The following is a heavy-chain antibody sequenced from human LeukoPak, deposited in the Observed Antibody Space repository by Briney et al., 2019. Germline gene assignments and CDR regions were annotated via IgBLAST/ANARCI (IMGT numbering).Heavy chain of an antibody. CDR2: INPNSGGT. V-gene: IGHV1-2*02. J-gene: IGHJ4*02. CDR1: GYTXTGYY. Sequence: ASVKVSCKASGYTXTGYYMHWVRQAPGQGLEWMGWINPNSGGTNYAQKFQGSVTMTRDTSISTAYMELSRLRSDDTAVYYCARGREDYYYDSSGYPVDYWGQGTLVTVSS. D-gene: IGHD3-22*01. CDR3: ARGREDYYYDSSGYPVDY.